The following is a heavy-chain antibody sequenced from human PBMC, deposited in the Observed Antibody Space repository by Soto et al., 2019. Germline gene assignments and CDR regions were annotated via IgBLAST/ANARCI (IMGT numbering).Heavy chain of an antibody. V-gene: IGHV1-18*01. J-gene: IGHJ5*02. CDR2: IGADNGDT. Sequence: QVQLVQSGAEVKKPGASVKVSCKASGYTFSTYGFSWVRQAPGQGLEWMGWIGADNGDTNYAQNFQGRVTMTTDTSTTTSYMKLRSLTSDATAVYFCARDWKGAEGFDPWGQGTLVTVSS. D-gene: IGHD1-1*01. CDR3: ARDWKGAEGFDP. CDR1: GYTFSTYG.